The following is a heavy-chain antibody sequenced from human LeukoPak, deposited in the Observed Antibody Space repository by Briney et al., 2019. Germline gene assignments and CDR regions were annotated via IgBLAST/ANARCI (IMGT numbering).Heavy chain of an antibody. CDR2: ISGSGAYI. V-gene: IGHV3-21*06. CDR3: AREYYYDSSGYGSFEY. CDR1: GFTFTDYI. J-gene: IGHJ4*02. D-gene: IGHD3-22*01. Sequence: PGGSLRLSCTASGFTFTDYIMHWVRQAPGKGLEWVSFISGSGAYIYYADSVKGRFTISRDSAKNSLYLQMNSLRAEDTAVYYCAREYYYDSSGYGSFEYWGQGTLVTVSS.